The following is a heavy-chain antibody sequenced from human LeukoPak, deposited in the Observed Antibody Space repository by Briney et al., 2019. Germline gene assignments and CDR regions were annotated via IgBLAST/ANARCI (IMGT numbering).Heavy chain of an antibody. V-gene: IGHV4-34*01. Sequence: SETLSLTCAVSGGSFSGYYWTWIRQPPGKGLEWIGEINHSGSTNYKPSLKSRVTISADMSKNQLSLKLSSVTAADTAVYYCARGDYGDYGGNWFDPWGQGTLVTVSS. J-gene: IGHJ5*02. CDR2: INHSGST. CDR1: GGSFSGYY. CDR3: ARGDYGDYGGNWFDP. D-gene: IGHD4-17*01.